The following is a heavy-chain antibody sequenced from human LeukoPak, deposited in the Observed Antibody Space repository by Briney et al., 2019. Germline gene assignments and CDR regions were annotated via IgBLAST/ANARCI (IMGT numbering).Heavy chain of an antibody. J-gene: IGHJ4*02. CDR2: IYPGDSDT. CDR1: GYSFTDYW. D-gene: IGHD2-15*01. CDR3: ASHRAGGGSGLDY. Sequence: GESLKISCKGSGYSFTDYWIGWVRQMPGKGLDWMGIIYPGDSDTRYSPSFQGQVTISADKPISTAYLQWSSLKASDTAMYYCASHRAGGGSGLDYWGQGTLVTVSS. V-gene: IGHV5-51*01.